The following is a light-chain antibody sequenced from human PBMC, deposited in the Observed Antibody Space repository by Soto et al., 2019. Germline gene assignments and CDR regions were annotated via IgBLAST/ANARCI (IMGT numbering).Light chain of an antibody. CDR2: GVT. CDR1: SSDVGGYNY. V-gene: IGLV2-14*01. Sequence: QSALTQPASVSGSPGQSITISCTGTSSDVGGYNYVSWYQHHPGKAPKLMIYGVTNRPSGVSNRFSGSKSGNTASLTISGLQAEDEADYYCSSYTTSSTLVFGGGTKLTVL. CDR3: SSYTTSSTLV. J-gene: IGLJ3*02.